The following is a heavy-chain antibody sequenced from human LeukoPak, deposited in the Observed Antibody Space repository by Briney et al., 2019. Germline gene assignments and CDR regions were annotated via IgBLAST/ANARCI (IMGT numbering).Heavy chain of an antibody. J-gene: IGHJ4*02. D-gene: IGHD3-16*02. CDR3: ARGAFGGVIVLSY. Sequence: KPSETLSLTCAVYGGSFSSYYWSWIRQPPGKGLEGIGYIYYSGSTNYNPSLKSRVTISVDTSKNQFSLKLSSVTAADTAVYYCARGAFGGVIVLSYWGQGTLVTVSS. V-gene: IGHV4-59*01. CDR1: GGSFSSYY. CDR2: IYYSGST.